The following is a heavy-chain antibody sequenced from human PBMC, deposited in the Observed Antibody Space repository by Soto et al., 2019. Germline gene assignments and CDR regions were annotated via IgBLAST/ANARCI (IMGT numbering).Heavy chain of an antibody. CDR2: IKSETDGGTA. J-gene: IGHJ4*02. Sequence: NPGGSVRLSCAASGFNLSHPWMTWVRQAAGKGLEWVGRIKSETDGGTADYAAPVKGRITISRDDSKNTVYLQMNSLKTEDTAVYYCTTGIYYDLLTGYHDVAYWGQGTLVTVSS. CDR1: GFNLSHPW. CDR3: TTGIYYDLLTGYHDVAY. D-gene: IGHD3-9*01. V-gene: IGHV3-15*01.